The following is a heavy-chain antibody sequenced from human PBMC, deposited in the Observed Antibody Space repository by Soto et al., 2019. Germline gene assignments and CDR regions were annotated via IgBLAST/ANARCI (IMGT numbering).Heavy chain of an antibody. CDR1: GYTFTSYD. J-gene: IGHJ6*02. D-gene: IGHD3-22*01. CDR3: ARDPYYDSSGYLASNGMDV. CDR2: MNANSGNT. V-gene: IGHV1-8*01. Sequence: GASVKVSCKASGYTFTSYDINWVRQAAGQGLEWMGYMNANSGNTGYAQKFQDRFTMTWDTSINTAYMQLSSLRSEDTAVYYCARDPYYDSSGYLASNGMDVWGQGTTVTVSS.